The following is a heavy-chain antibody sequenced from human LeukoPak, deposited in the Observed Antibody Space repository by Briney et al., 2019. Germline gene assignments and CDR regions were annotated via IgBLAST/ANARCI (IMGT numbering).Heavy chain of an antibody. V-gene: IGHV4-59*01. CDR2: IYYSGST. J-gene: IGHJ4*02. Sequence: SETLSLTCTVSGGSISTYYWSWIRQPPGKGLEYIGHIYYSGSTNYNPSLKSRVTISADTSKDQFSLRLTSLTAADTAVYYCARARSGWSFDYWGQGTLVTVSS. D-gene: IGHD6-19*01. CDR3: ARARSGWSFDY. CDR1: GGSISTYY.